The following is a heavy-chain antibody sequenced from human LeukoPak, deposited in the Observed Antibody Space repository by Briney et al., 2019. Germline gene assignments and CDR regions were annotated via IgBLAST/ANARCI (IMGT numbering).Heavy chain of an antibody. V-gene: IGHV3-53*01. J-gene: IGHJ4*02. Sequence: GGTLRLSCAASGFTVNTNYMNWVRQAPGKGLEWVSAIYSGGSTYYAGSVKGRFTISRDNSKNTLYLQMNSLRAEDTAVYYCARGSTSSARSHFDYWGLGTLVTVSS. CDR3: ARGSTSSARSHFDY. CDR1: GFTVNTNY. CDR2: IYSGGST. D-gene: IGHD2-2*01.